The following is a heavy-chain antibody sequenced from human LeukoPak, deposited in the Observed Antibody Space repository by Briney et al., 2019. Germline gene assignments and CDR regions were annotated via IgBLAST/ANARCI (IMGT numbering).Heavy chain of an antibody. Sequence: SETLSLTCTVSGGSISSGGYYWSWIRQPPGKGLEWIGYIYHSGSTYYNPSLKSRVTISVDRSKNQFSLKLSSVTAADTAVYYCAGRSAARKPIDYWGQGTLVTVSS. J-gene: IGHJ4*02. CDR1: GGSISSGGYY. V-gene: IGHV4-30-2*01. D-gene: IGHD6-6*01. CDR3: AGRSAARKPIDY. CDR2: IYHSGST.